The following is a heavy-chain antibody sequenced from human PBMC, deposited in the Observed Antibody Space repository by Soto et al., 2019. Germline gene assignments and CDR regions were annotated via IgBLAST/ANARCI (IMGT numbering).Heavy chain of an antibody. J-gene: IGHJ4*02. D-gene: IGHD3-10*02. CDR3: ARLSSGERLNFDY. CDR2: IHYSGNT. V-gene: IGHV4-31*03. Sequence: QVQLQESGPGLVKSSQTLSLSCTVSGGSISSGGYYWTWIRQHPGKGLEWIGDIHYSGNTYYNPYLKSRVTISLDTSKNQFSLKLSSVTAADTAMYYCARLSSGERLNFDYWGQGTLVTVSS. CDR1: GGSISSGGYY.